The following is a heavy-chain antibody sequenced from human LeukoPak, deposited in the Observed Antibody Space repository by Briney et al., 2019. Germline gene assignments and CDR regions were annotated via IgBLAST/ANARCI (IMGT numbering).Heavy chain of an antibody. CDR2: INPNSGGT. V-gene: IGHV1-2*02. CDR3: ARDGWAAFDI. CDR1: GYTFSGYS. D-gene: IGHD1-26*01. Sequence: ASVEVPCKASGYTFSGYSMHWVRQAPGQGLEWMGWINPNSGGTNYAQKFQGRVTVTRDTSISSAYMELSRLTSDDTAVYYCARDGWAAFDIWGQGTMVTVSS. J-gene: IGHJ3*02.